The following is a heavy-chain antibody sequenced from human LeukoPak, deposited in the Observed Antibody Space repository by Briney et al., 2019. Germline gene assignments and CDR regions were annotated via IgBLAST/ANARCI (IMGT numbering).Heavy chain of an antibody. CDR3: ASVQLERRGIGAFDI. V-gene: IGHV3-23*01. CDR2: ISGSGGST. D-gene: IGHD1-1*01. Sequence: GGSLRLSCAASGFTFSSYGMSWVRQAPGKGLEWVSAISGSGGSTYYADSVKGRFTISRDNSKNTLYLQMNSLRAEDTAVYYCASVQLERRGIGAFDIWGQGTMVTVSS. CDR1: GFTFSSYG. J-gene: IGHJ3*02.